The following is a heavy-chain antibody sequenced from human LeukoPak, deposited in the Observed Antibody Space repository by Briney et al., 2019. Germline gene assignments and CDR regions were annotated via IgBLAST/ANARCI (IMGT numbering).Heavy chain of an antibody. J-gene: IGHJ5*02. Sequence: SETLSLTCTVSGGSISSGGYYWSWIRQHPGKGLEWIRYIYYSGSTYYNPSLKSRLTISVDTSKNQFSLKLSSVTAADTAVYYCARGGYCSGGSCYLAWFDPWGQGTLVTVSS. CDR1: GGSISSGGYY. V-gene: IGHV4-31*03. CDR3: ARGGYCSGGSCYLAWFDP. CDR2: IYYSGST. D-gene: IGHD2-15*01.